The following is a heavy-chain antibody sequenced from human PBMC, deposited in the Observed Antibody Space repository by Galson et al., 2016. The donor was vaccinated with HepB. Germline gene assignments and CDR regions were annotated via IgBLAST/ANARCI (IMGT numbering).Heavy chain of an antibody. CDR2: IWYDGSNK. CDR3: AREDPNVAVAALDY. J-gene: IGHJ4*02. V-gene: IGHV3-33*01. Sequence: SLRLSCAASRFTFSRYGMHWVRQAPGKGLEWVAGIWYDGSNKYYAHSVKGRFTISRDNSKNTLYLQMNSLRAEDTAVYYCAREDPNVAVAALDYWGQGTLVTVSS. CDR1: RFTFSRYG. D-gene: IGHD6-19*01.